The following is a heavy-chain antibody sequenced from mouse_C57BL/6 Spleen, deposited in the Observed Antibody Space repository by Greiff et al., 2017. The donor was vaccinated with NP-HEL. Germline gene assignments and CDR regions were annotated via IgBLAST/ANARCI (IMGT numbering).Heavy chain of an antibody. J-gene: IGHJ1*03. Sequence: QVQLQQSGAELVKPGASVKLSCKASGYTFTEYTIHWVKQRSGQGLEWIGWFYPGSGSIKYNEKFKDKATLTADKSSSTVYMELSRFTSEDSAVYFCARHEGGGYGSSPWYFDVWGTGTTVTVSS. D-gene: IGHD1-1*01. CDR1: GYTFTEYT. CDR3: ARHEGGGYGSSPWYFDV. V-gene: IGHV1-62-2*01. CDR2: FYPGSGSI.